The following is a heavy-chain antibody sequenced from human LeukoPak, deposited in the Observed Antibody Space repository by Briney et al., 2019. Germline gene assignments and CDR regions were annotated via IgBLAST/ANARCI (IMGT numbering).Heavy chain of an antibody. Sequence: GGSLRLSCSASGFTFSSFAMHWVRQAPGKGLEYVAAVSRNGGSTYYADSVKGRFTISRDNSKSTLYLQMSSLRAEDTAVYLCVKDLRSDFMGVLSRYLSYWGQGTLVTVSS. CDR1: GFTFSSFA. CDR2: VSRNGGST. J-gene: IGHJ4*02. V-gene: IGHV3-64D*09. D-gene: IGHD2/OR15-2a*01. CDR3: VKDLRSDFMGVLSRYLSY.